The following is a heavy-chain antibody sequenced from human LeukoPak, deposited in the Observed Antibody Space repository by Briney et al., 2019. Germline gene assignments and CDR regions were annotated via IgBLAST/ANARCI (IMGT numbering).Heavy chain of an antibody. CDR3: ARESSSGWYPYYYYYMDV. V-gene: IGHV3-7*01. CDR2: IKQDGSEK. CDR1: GFTFSSYE. Sequence: PGGSLRLSCVASGFTFSSYEMSWVRQAPGKGLEWVANIKQDGSEKYYVDSVKGRFTISRDNAKNSLYLQMNSLRAEDTAVYYCARESSSGWYPYYYYYMDVWGKGTTVTVSS. J-gene: IGHJ6*03. D-gene: IGHD6-19*01.